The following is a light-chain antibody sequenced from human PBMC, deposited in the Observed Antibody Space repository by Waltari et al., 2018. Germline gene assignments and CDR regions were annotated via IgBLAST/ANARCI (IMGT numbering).Light chain of an antibody. CDR2: GGS. V-gene: IGKV2-40*01. J-gene: IGKJ3*01. Sequence: EIVMTQTPLSLPITPGEPASIPCRSSQSLLHSNGNTYLHWYLQKPGQSPQLLIYGGSNRASGVPDRFSGSGSGADFTLKISKVEAEDVGVYYCVQAIAFPFTFGPGTKLDIK. CDR3: VQAIAFPFT. CDR1: QSLLHSNGNTY.